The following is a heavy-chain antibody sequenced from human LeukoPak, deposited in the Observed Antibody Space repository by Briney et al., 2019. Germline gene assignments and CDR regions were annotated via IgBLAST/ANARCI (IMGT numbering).Heavy chain of an antibody. J-gene: IGHJ6*03. V-gene: IGHV1-24*01. Sequence: ASVKVSCKVSGYRVSESSMHWVRQAPGKGLEWMGGFDPDDRKTIYAQKFQGRFTMTEDTSTDTAYMELSSLRPEDTAVYFCATIVSGVDDYFYYYMDVWGKGTPVTVSS. CDR3: ATIVSGVDDYFYYYMDV. CDR2: FDPDDRKT. CDR1: GYRVSESS. D-gene: IGHD1-26*01.